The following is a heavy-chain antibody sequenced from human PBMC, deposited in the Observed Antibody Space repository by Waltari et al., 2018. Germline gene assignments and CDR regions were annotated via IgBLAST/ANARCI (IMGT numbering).Heavy chain of an antibody. J-gene: IGHJ4*02. Sequence: EVQLLESGGGLVQPGGSLRLSCAASGFTFSSYAMSWVRQAPGKGLEWVSAISGSGGSTYYADSVKGRFTISRDNSKNTLYLQMNSLRAEDTAVYYCAKDSTLHSYYDFWSGQYYFDYWGQGTLVTVSS. CDR3: AKDSTLHSYYDFWSGQYYFDY. D-gene: IGHD3-3*01. CDR2: ISGSGGST. V-gene: IGHV3-23*01. CDR1: GFTFSSYA.